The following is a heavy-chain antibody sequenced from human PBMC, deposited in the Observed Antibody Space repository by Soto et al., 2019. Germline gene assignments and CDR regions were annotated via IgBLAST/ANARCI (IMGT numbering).Heavy chain of an antibody. V-gene: IGHV4-30-2*01. CDR1: GGSISRGGYS. CDR2: MYHSGTT. CDR3: ARAVLKPGNWSGGGYYGYYYSGRGV. D-gene: IGHD2-15*01. J-gene: IGHJ6*01. Sequence: QLQLQESGSGLVKPSQTLSLTCTVSGGSISRGGYSWTWIRQPPGKGLEWIGYMYHSGTTYYNPATNRRVSLPVCPAENQVCPALKDLTPADTATSYCARAVLKPGNWSGGGYYGYYYSGRGVWGQGTTVTVSS.